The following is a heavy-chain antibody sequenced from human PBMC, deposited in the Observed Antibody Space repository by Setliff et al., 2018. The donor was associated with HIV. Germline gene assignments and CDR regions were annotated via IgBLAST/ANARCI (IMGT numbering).Heavy chain of an antibody. V-gene: IGHV4-39*07. J-gene: IGHJ4*02. CDR2: IYYSGST. Sequence: SETLSLTCTVSGGSISNSSYYWGRIRQPPGKGLEWIGSIYYSGSTYYNPSLKSRVTISVDSSKNQFSLKLSSVTAADTAVYYCARAPFYYGSGSYQTFDYWGQGTLVTVSS. D-gene: IGHD3-10*01. CDR3: ARAPFYYGSGSYQTFDY. CDR1: GGSISNSSYY.